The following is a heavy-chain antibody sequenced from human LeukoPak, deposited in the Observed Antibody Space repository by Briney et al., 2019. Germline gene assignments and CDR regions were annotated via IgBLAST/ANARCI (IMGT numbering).Heavy chain of an antibody. V-gene: IGHV3-23*01. CDR3: AKGRLWFGEWAVAY. J-gene: IGHJ4*02. CDR2: ISGSGGST. D-gene: IGHD3-10*01. CDR1: GFTFSSYG. Sequence: GGTLRLSCAASGFTFSSYGMSWVRQAPGKGLEWVSAISGSGGSTYYADSVKGRFTISRDNSKNTLYLQMNSPRAEDTAVYYCAKGRLWFGEWAVAYWGQGTLVTVSS.